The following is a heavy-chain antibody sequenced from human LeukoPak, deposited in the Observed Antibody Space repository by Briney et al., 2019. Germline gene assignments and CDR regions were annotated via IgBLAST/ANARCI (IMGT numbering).Heavy chain of an antibody. J-gene: IGHJ4*01. D-gene: IGHD3-10*01. V-gene: IGHV3-74*01. Sequence: GGSLRLSCAASGFTFSSYWMHWVRQAPGKGLVWVSRINSDGGSTNYADSVKGRFTISRDNAKSTLYLQMNSLRAEDTAMYYCARAVYYSNYLGYWGQGTLVTVSS. CDR1: GFTFSSYW. CDR2: INSDGGST. CDR3: ARAVYYSNYLGY.